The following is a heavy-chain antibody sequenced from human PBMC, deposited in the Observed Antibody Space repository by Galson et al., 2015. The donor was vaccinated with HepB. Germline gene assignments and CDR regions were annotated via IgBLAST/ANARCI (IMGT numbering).Heavy chain of an antibody. CDR3: ARVWVSRIAAAAYYMDV. D-gene: IGHD6-13*01. V-gene: IGHV1-18*01. Sequence: SVKVSCKASGYTFSSFGISWVRQAPGQGLEWMGWISPYNGNTDYAEKFQGRVTLTADTATSTAYMELRSLRSDDTAVYYCARVWVSRIAAAAYYMDVWGKGTTVTVS. J-gene: IGHJ6*03. CDR1: GYTFSSFG. CDR2: ISPYNGNT.